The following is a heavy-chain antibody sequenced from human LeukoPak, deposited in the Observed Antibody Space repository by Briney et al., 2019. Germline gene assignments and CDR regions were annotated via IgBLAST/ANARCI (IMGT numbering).Heavy chain of an antibody. D-gene: IGHD3-10*01. CDR1: GYTFTSYG. J-gene: IGHJ6*02. V-gene: IGHV7-4-1*02. CDR2: INTNTGNP. Sequence: GASVKVSCKASGYTFTSYGISWVRQAPGQGLEWMGWINTNTGNPTYAQGFTGRFVFSLGTSANTAYLQISSLKAEDIAVYYCARHYYGAGSYNIGMDVWGQGTTVTVSS. CDR3: ARHYYGAGSYNIGMDV.